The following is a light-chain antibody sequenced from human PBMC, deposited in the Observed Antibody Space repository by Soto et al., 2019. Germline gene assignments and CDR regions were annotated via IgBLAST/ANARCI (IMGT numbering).Light chain of an antibody. CDR3: QQYGSSPRT. J-gene: IGKJ1*01. CDR1: QSVSNNY. Sequence: IVLTQSPVTLSLSPCEIATLSCSSSQSVSNNYLAWYQQKPGQAPRLLIYGASNRATGIPDRFSGSGSGTDFTLTISRMEPEDFAVYCCQQYGSSPRTFGQGTKVDIK. V-gene: IGKV3-20*01. CDR2: GAS.